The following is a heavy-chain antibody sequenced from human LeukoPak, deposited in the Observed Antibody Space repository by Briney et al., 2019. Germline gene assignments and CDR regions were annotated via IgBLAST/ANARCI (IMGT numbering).Heavy chain of an antibody. J-gene: IGHJ2*01. CDR1: GGSISSYY. Sequence: SETLSLTCTVSGGSISSYYWSWIRQPPGKGLEWIGYIYHSGSTNYNPSLKSRVTISVDTSKNQFSLKLSSVTAADTAVYYCARGRTQPAYFDLWGRGTLVTVSS. CDR2: IYHSGST. CDR3: ARGRTQPAYFDL. V-gene: IGHV4-59*01. D-gene: IGHD2-2*01.